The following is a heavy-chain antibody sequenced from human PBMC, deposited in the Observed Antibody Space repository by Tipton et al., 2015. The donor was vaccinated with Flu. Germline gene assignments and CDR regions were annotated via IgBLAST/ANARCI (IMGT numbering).Heavy chain of an antibody. CDR1: GGSINSYY. CDR3: AQALYFHFAS. CDR2: IYYSGTT. Sequence: TLSLTCTVSGGSINSYYWTWIRQPPGKGLEWIGYIYYSGTTNYSPSLKGRLNISIDTSKSQFSLTVRSVTAADTAVYYCAQALYFHFASWGQGRPVTVSS. J-gene: IGHJ4*02. V-gene: IGHV4-59*12. D-gene: IGHD2-21*01.